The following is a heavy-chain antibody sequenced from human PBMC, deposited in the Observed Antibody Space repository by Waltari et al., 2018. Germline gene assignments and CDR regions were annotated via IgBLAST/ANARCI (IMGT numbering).Heavy chain of an antibody. D-gene: IGHD6-6*01. CDR2: IYTSGST. Sequence: QVQLQESGPGLVKPSQTLSLTCTVSGGSISSGSYYWSWIRQPAGKGLEWIGYIYTSGSTNYNPSLTSRVTISVDTSKNQFSLKLSSVTAADTAVYYCARGGSSLPFDYWGQGTLVTVSS. V-gene: IGHV4-61*09. CDR3: ARGGSSLPFDY. CDR1: GGSISSGSYY. J-gene: IGHJ4*02.